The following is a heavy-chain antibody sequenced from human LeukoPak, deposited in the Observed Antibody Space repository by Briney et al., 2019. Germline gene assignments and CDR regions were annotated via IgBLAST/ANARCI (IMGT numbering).Heavy chain of an antibody. D-gene: IGHD3-10*01. V-gene: IGHV4-31*03. Sequence: PSETLSLTCTVSGGSISSGGYYWSWIRQHPGKGLEWIGYIYYSESTYYNPSLKSRVTISEDTSKNQFSLKLSSVTAADTAVYYCASHGSGSYYRYFDLWGRGTLVTVSS. J-gene: IGHJ2*01. CDR2: IYYSEST. CDR1: GGSISSGGYY. CDR3: ASHGSGSYYRYFDL.